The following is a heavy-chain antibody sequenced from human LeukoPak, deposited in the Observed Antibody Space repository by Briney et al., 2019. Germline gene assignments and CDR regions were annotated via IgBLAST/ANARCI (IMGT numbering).Heavy chain of an antibody. D-gene: IGHD2-2*01. CDR3: ARDRGAQLGPRLSYFDL. CDR2: IYYSGST. V-gene: IGHV4-59*01. Sequence: SETLYLTCTVSGGSISSYYWSWIRQPPGKGLEWIGYIYYSGSTNYNPSLKSRVTISVDTSKNQFSLKLSSVTAADTAVYYCARDRGAQLGPRLSYFDLWGRGTLVTVSS. CDR1: GGSISSYY. J-gene: IGHJ2*01.